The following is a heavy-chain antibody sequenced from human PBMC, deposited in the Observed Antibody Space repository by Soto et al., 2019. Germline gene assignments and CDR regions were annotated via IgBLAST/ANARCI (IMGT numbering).Heavy chain of an antibody. Sequence: GGSLRLSCAASGFTLSNAWMNWVRHTPGRGLEWVGRIRSRSDGGTPDYGAPVKGRFTISRDDSLNTVYLQMNSLTAEDTGVYYCTTDTRRISVFGVPWDSWGQGTLVTVSS. V-gene: IGHV3-15*01. J-gene: IGHJ4*02. CDR1: GFTLSNAW. CDR3: TTDTRRISVFGVPWDS. CDR2: IRSRSDGGTP. D-gene: IGHD3-3*01.